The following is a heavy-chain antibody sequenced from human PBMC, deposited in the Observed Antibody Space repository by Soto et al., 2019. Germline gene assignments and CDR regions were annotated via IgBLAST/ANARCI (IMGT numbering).Heavy chain of an antibody. D-gene: IGHD2-15*01. Sequence: SETLSLTCIISGDSTSNYYWSWIRQSPGKGLEWIGYISYSGNTNYNPSLKSRVTISVDTSKDQLSLKVTSVTAADTAMYYCACLRGKRGSPIDYWGKATHVTGSS. CDR2: ISYSGNT. CDR1: GDSTSNYY. V-gene: IGHV4-59*01. CDR3: ACLRGKRGSPIDY. J-gene: IGHJ4*02.